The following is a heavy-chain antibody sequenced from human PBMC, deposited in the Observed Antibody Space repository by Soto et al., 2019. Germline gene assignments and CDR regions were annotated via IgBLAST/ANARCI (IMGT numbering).Heavy chain of an antibody. Sequence: ASVKVSCKASGYTFTSYGISWVRQAPGQGLEWMGWISAYNGNTNYAQKLQGRVTMTTDTSTSTAYMELRSLRSDDAAVYYCASRGRVYYYGSGSHSGAFDIWGKGTMVTVSS. CDR3: ASRGRVYYYGSGSHSGAFDI. D-gene: IGHD3-10*01. CDR2: ISAYNGNT. V-gene: IGHV1-18*01. CDR1: GYTFTSYG. J-gene: IGHJ3*02.